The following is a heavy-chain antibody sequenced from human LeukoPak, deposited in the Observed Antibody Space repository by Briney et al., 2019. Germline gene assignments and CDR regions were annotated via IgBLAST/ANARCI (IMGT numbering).Heavy chain of an antibody. J-gene: IGHJ4*02. CDR1: GFIFSSYA. CDR3: AAPHPVLRYFVL. CDR2: ISYDGSNK. V-gene: IGHV3-30*04. Sequence: GTSLRLSCAASGFIFSSYAMHWVCQAPGKGLEWVAVISYDGSNKYYADSVKGRFTISRDNSKNTLYLQMNSLRAEDTAVYYCAAPHPVLRYFVLWGQGTLVTVSS. D-gene: IGHD3-9*01.